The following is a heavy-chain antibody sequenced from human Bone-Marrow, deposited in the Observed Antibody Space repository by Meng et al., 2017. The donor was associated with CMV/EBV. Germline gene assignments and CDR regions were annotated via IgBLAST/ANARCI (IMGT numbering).Heavy chain of an antibody. J-gene: IGHJ6*02. CDR2: INSDGSST. V-gene: IGHV3-74*01. CDR3: ARDHVVITRGYNYYYYGMDV. Sequence: GESLKISCAASGFTFSSYWMHWVRQAPGKGLVWVSRINSDGSSTSYADSVKGRFTISRDNAKNTLYLQMNSLRAEDTAVYYCARDHVVITRGYNYYYYGMDVWGQGTTVTVSS. CDR1: GFTFSSYW. D-gene: IGHD5-24*01.